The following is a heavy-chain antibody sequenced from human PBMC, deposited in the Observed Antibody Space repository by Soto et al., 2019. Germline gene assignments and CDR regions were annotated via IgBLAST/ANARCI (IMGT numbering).Heavy chain of an antibody. V-gene: IGHV3-30-3*01. CDR1: GFGFSAYS. D-gene: IGHD5-18*01. Sequence: QVQLVESGGGVVHPGGSLRLSCKASGFGFSAYSMHWVRQAPGKGLEWVAVIQHNGNYIQYADFVRGRFTISRDNYKSILYLEMNGLTHEDTALYYCVRVGWGYTYGNGLDGWGQGTTVTVSS. CDR2: IQHNGNYI. J-gene: IGHJ6*02. CDR3: VRVGWGYTYGNGLDG.